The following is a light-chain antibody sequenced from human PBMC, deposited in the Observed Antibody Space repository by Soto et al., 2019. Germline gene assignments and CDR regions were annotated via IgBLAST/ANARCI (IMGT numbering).Light chain of an antibody. Sequence: IQMTQSPSSVSASTGDRVTITCRASQGISSYLAWYQQKPGKAPNLLIYAASSLQSGVPSRFSGSGSGTDFTLTISSLQPEDFATYYCLQDYTYPHTFGQGTKVDIK. CDR3: LQDYTYPHT. J-gene: IGKJ2*01. V-gene: IGKV1-6*01. CDR2: AAS. CDR1: QGISSY.